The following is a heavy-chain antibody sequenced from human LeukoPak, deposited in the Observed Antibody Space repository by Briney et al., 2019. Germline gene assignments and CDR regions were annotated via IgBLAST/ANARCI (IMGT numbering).Heavy chain of an antibody. D-gene: IGHD3-22*01. J-gene: IGHJ4*02. CDR1: GGTFSSYA. CDR2: IIPIFGTA. Sequence: GASVKVSCKASGGTFSSYAISWVRQAPGQGLEWMGGIIPIFGTANYAQKFQGRVTITADESTSTAYMELRSLRSDDTAVYYCARDAGISRDYYDCSGYAGDWGQGTLVTVSS. V-gene: IGHV1-69*13. CDR3: ARDAGISRDYYDCSGYAGD.